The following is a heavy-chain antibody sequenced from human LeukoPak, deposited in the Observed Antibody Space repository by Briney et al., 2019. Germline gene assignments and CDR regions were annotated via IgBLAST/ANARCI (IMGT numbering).Heavy chain of an antibody. D-gene: IGHD5-18*01. CDR2: IYYSGST. CDR1: GGSISSSSYY. CDR3: ASVLGGYSYGVGY. Sequence: SETLSLTCTVSGGSISSSSYYWGWIRQPPGKGLEWIGSIYYSGSTYYNPSLKSRVTISVDTSKNQFSLKLSSVTAADTAMYYCASVLGGYSYGVGYWGQGTLVTVSS. V-gene: IGHV4-39*01. J-gene: IGHJ4*02.